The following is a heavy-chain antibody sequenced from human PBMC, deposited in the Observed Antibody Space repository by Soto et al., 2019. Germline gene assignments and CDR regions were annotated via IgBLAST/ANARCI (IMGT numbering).Heavy chain of an antibody. CDR3: VHRSVQIFDF. V-gene: IGHV2-5*02. CDR1: GFSLSTSGEG. Sequence: QITLKESGPTLVKPTQTLTLTCTFSGFSLSTSGEGVGWIRQPPGKALEWLALVYCDDDKRYSPSLKSRLTITKDTAKYQVALTMTYMDPVDTATYYCVHRSVQIFDFWGQGALVTVSS. J-gene: IGHJ4*02. CDR2: VYCDDDK. D-gene: IGHD1-1*01.